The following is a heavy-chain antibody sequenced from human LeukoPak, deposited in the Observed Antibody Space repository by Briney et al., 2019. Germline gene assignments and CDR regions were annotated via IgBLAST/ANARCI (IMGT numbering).Heavy chain of an antibody. CDR1: GFTFSSYD. CDR2: IRYDGRHT. CDR3: ASGLRGGPY. J-gene: IGHJ4*02. V-gene: IGHV3-30*03. Sequence: PGRSLRLSCGASGFTFSSYDMHWVRRAPGKGLEWVAGIRYDGRHTYHADSVKGRFTISRDNSKNTLYLQMESLKTEDTAVYYCASGLRGGPYWGQGTQVTVSS.